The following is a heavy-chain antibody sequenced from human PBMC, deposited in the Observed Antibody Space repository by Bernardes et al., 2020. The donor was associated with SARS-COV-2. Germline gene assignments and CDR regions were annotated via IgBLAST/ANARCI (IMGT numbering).Heavy chain of an antibody. D-gene: IGHD6-13*01. J-gene: IGHJ2*01. CDR2: IYYTGSA. V-gene: IGHV4-39*01. CDR1: GGSISSNNYY. CDR3: ARQGGIAAGWVWNFDL. Sequence: SETLSLTCTVSGGSISSNNYYWGWIRQPPGKGLEWIGSIYYTGSAYYNPSLKSRVTIFVDTSKNQFSLKLSSVTAADTALYYCARQGGIAAGWVWNFDLWGRGTLVTVSS.